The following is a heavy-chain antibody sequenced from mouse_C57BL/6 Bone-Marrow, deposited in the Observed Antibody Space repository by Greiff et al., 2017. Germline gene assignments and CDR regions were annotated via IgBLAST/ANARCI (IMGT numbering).Heavy chain of an antibody. J-gene: IGHJ1*03. CDR3: ARDQLTGTYWYFDV. CDR2: ISYDGSN. CDR1: GYSITSGYY. D-gene: IGHD4-1*01. V-gene: IGHV3-6*01. Sequence: VQLQQSGPGLVKPSQSLSLTCSVTGYSITSGYYWNWIRQFPGNKLEWMGYISYDGSNNYNPSLKNRISITRDTSKNQFFLKLNSVTTEDTATYYCARDQLTGTYWYFDVWGTGTTVTVSS.